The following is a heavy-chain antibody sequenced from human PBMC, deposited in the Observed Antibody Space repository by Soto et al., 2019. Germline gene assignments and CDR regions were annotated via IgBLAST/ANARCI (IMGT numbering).Heavy chain of an antibody. CDR2: IYYSGST. D-gene: IGHD2-2*01. CDR1: GGSISSYY. V-gene: IGHV4-59*01. CDR3: ARGGPAATYRFYYYCGMDV. Sequence: SETLSLTCTVSGGSISSYYWSWIRQPPGKGLEWIGYIYYSGSTNYNPSLKSRVTISVDTSKNQFSLKLSSVTAADTAVYYCARGGPAATYRFYYYCGMDVWGQGTTVTVSS. J-gene: IGHJ6*02.